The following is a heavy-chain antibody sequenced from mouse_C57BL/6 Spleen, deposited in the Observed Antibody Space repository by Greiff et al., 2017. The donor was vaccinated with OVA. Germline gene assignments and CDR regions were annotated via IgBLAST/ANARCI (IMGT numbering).Heavy chain of an antibody. Sequence: EVQLQESGPELVKPGASVKISCKASGYSFTDYNMNWVKQSNGKSLEWIGVINPNYGTTSYNQKFKGKATLTVDQSSSTAYMQLNSLTSEDSAVYYCASGGGYDEGYAMDYWGQGTSVTVSS. CDR1: GYSFTDYN. J-gene: IGHJ4*01. V-gene: IGHV1-39*01. D-gene: IGHD2-2*01. CDR2: INPNYGTT. CDR3: ASGGGYDEGYAMDY.